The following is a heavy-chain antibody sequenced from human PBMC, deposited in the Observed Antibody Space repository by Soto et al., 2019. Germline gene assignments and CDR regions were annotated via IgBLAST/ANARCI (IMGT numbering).Heavy chain of an antibody. D-gene: IGHD3-10*02. CDR2: ISGSGGST. V-gene: IGHV3-23*01. Sequence: GGSLRLSCAASGFTFTIFAMSWVRQSPGKGLEWVSTISGSGGSTYYADAVKGRFTISRDNSMGTLYLQMKSLRVEDTAIYYCAKEVSLCSTVDHGYWGQGTLVTVSS. J-gene: IGHJ4*02. CDR1: GFTFTIFA. CDR3: AKEVSLCSTVDHGY.